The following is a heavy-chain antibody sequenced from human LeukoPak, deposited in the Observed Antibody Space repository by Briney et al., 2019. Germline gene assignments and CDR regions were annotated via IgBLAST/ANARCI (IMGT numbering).Heavy chain of an antibody. J-gene: IGHJ4*02. CDR1: GGSIRSDY. D-gene: IGHD4-11*01. V-gene: IGHV4-59*01. CDR2: VHHTGTT. CDR3: ATAGDYNDLPH. Sequence: SETLSLTCSVSGGSIRSDYWRWIRQPPGKGLEWIGYVHHTGTTNYDPSLKSRVTMSVDASKNGFSLRLTSANAADTGVYYCATAGDYNDLPHWGRGTLVTVSS.